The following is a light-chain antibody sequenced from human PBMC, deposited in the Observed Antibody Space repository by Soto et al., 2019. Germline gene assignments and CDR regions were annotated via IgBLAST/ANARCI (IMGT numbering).Light chain of an antibody. CDR1: QSISSY. Sequence: DIQMTQSPSSLSASVGDRVTITCRASQSISSYLNWYQHKPGKAPKLLIYAASNLQSGVPLRFSGSGSGTDFTLTISSLQPEDFATYYCQQSFLTRTFGQGTKVEI. V-gene: IGKV1-39*01. CDR2: AAS. CDR3: QQSFLTRT. J-gene: IGKJ1*01.